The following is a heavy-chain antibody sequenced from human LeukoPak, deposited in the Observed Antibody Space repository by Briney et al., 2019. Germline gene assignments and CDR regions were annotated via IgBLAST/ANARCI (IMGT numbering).Heavy chain of an antibody. D-gene: IGHD3-9*01. V-gene: IGHV4-59*01. J-gene: IGHJ4*02. CDR3: ARVLVVYDILTGYPHMYFDY. Sequence: SETLSLTCTVSGGSISSYYWSWIRQPPGKGLEWIGYIYYSGSTNYNPSLKSRVTISVDTSKNQFSLKLSSVTAADTAVYYCARVLVVYDILTGYPHMYFDYWGQGTLVTVSS. CDR2: IYYSGST. CDR1: GGSISSYY.